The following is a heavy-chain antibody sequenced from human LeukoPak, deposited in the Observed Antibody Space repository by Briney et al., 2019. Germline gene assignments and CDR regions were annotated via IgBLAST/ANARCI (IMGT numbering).Heavy chain of an antibody. D-gene: IGHD4-17*01. CDR3: ARRTTVTMSRGVGYNWFDP. Sequence: PSETLSLTCAVYGGSFSGYYWSWIRQPPGKGLEWIGEINHSGSTNYNPSLKSRVTISVDTSKNQFSLKLSSVTAADTAVYYCARRTTVTMSRGVGYNWFDPWGQGTLVTVPS. V-gene: IGHV4-34*01. CDR2: INHSGST. J-gene: IGHJ5*02. CDR1: GGSFSGYY.